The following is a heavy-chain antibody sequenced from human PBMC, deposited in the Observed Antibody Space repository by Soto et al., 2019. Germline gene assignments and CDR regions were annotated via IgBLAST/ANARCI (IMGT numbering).Heavy chain of an antibody. CDR1: GYTFTSYG. CDR2: ISAYNGNT. D-gene: IGHD2-15*01. CDR3: ARVQYCSGGSCYFDFDY. J-gene: IGHJ4*02. V-gene: IGHV1-18*01. Sequence: ASVKVSCKASGYTFTSYGISWVRQAPGQGLEWMGWISAYNGNTNYAQKLQGRVTMTTDTSTSTAYMELRSLSSDDTVVYYCARVQYCSGGSCYFDFDYWGQGTLVTVSS.